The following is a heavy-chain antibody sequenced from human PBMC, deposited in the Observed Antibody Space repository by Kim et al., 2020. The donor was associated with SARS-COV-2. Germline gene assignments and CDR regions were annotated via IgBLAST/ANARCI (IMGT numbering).Heavy chain of an antibody. Sequence: GGSLRLSCAASGFTFRSYDMSWVRQAPGKGLEWVSAISGSGGSTYYADSVKGRFTISRDNSKNTLYLQMNSLRAEDTAVYYCAKGVVVVPAAMIDDWGLGTLVTVSS. CDR1: GFTFRSYD. CDR3: AKGVVVVPAAMIDD. V-gene: IGHV3-23*01. D-gene: IGHD2-2*01. CDR2: ISGSGGST. J-gene: IGHJ4*01.